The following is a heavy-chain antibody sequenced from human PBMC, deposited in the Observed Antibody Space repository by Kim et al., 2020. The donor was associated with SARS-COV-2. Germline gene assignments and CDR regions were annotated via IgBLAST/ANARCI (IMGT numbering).Heavy chain of an antibody. Sequence: GGSLRLSCAASGFTFSSSEMNWVRQAPGKGLEWISYISSRGMTISYADSVKGRFTISRDNAKNSLYLQMNSLRVEDMGVYYCATDGPAHLRFDPWGQGTLFTVSP. V-gene: IGHV3-48*03. CDR2: ISSRGMTI. CDR3: ATDGPAHLRFDP. CDR1: GFTFSSSE. J-gene: IGHJ5*02.